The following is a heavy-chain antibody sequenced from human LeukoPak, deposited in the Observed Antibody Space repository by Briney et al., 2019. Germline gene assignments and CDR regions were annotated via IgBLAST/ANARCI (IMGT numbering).Heavy chain of an antibody. CDR2: IYYSGST. CDR1: GFTFSSYG. V-gene: IGHV4-39*01. D-gene: IGHD3-3*01. CDR3: ARHLYYDFWSGYELYYYYYGMDV. Sequence: GSLRLSCAASGFTFSSYGMHWVRQPPGKGLEWIGSIYYSGSTYYNPSLKSRVTISVDTSKNQFSLKLSSVTAADTAVYYCARHLYYDFWSGYELYYYYYGMDVWGQGTTVTVSS. J-gene: IGHJ6*02.